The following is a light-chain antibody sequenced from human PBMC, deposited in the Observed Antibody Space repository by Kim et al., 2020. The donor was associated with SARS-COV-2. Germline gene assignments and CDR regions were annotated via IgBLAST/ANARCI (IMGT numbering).Light chain of an antibody. Sequence: EIVLTQSPATLSLSPGERATLSCRASQSVSSYLAWYQQKPGQAPSLLIYGASNRATGIPARFSGSGSATGFTLTITSLEPEDFAVYYCQRRYNWRPITFGQGTRLEIK. CDR1: QSVSSY. CDR2: GAS. J-gene: IGKJ5*01. V-gene: IGKV3-11*01. CDR3: QRRYNWRPIT.